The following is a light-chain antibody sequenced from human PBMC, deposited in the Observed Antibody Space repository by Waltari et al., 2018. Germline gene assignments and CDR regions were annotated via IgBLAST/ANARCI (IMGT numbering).Light chain of an antibody. Sequence: QSVLTQPPSASATPGQRVTISRSGSSSNIGSNTVTWYHQLPGTAPKLLIYTNNQRPSGVPDRFSGSKSGTSASLAISGLQSEDEADYYCAVWDDSLNGVVFGGGTKLTVL. CDR2: TNN. CDR3: AVWDDSLNGVV. V-gene: IGLV1-44*01. J-gene: IGLJ2*01. CDR1: SSNIGSNT.